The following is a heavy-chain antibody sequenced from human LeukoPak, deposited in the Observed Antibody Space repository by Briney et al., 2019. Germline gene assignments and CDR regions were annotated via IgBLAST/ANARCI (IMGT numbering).Heavy chain of an antibody. V-gene: IGHV1-2*06. CDR2: INPNSGGT. D-gene: IGHD3-3*01. CDR1: GYTFTGYY. CDR3: ARDQNTIFGVVTYGMDV. Sequence: GASVKVSCKASGYTFTGYYMHWVRQAPGQGLDWMGRINPNSGGTNYAQKFQGRVTMTRDTSISTAYMELSRLRSDDTAVYYCARDQNTIFGVVTYGMDVWGQGTTVTVSS. J-gene: IGHJ6*02.